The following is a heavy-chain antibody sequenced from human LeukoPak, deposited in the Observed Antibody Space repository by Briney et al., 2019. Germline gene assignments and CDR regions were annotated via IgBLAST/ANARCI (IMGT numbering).Heavy chain of an antibody. CDR2: ISRSSDYK. J-gene: IGHJ4*02. V-gene: IGHV3-11*06. Sequence: GGSLRLSCAASGFAFGDYHMSWIRQAPGKGLEWVSYISRSSDYKDFADSVRGRFTVSRDNAKNSMYLQMNSLRAEDTAVYYCARERLGEHYFDCWGQGTLVTVSS. CDR3: ARERLGEHYFDC. CDR1: GFAFGDYH. D-gene: IGHD1-1*01.